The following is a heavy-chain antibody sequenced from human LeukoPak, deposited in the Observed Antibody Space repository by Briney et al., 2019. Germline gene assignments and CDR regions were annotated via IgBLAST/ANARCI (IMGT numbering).Heavy chain of an antibody. CDR1: GYSFTSYW. Sequence: GESLKISCKGSGYSFTSYWIGWVRPMPGKGLEWMGIIYPGDSDTRYSPSFQGQVTISADKSISTAYLQWSSLKASDTAMYYCARSEYYYGSGSYSDYWGQGTLVTVSS. CDR3: ARSEYYYGSGSYSDY. V-gene: IGHV5-51*01. D-gene: IGHD3-10*01. J-gene: IGHJ4*02. CDR2: IYPGDSDT.